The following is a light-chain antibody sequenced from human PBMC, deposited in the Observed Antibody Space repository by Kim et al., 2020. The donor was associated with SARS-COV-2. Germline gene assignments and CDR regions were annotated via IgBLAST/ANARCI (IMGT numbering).Light chain of an antibody. CDR1: ESVRTN. V-gene: IGKV3-15*01. CDR3: QQYNNWPPWT. J-gene: IGKJ1*01. Sequence: EIVMTQFQATISVSPGARATLSCRASESVRTNLAWYQQKPGQAPRLLIYCASTRAPGVPARFSGSESITEFTLTISSLQSEDFGVYYCQQYNNWPPWTFGRGTKVESK. CDR2: CAS.